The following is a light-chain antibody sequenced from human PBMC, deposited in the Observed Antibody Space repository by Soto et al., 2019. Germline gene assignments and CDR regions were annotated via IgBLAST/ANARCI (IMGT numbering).Light chain of an antibody. J-gene: IGKJ5*01. V-gene: IGKV3-20*01. CDR3: HQYNVWPPL. Sequence: EIVLTQSPGTLSLSPGERATLSCRASQSVSSSYLAWYQQKPGQAPRLLIYGASSRATGIPDRFTGSGSGTDFTLTISRLEPEDFAVFYCHQYNVWPPLFGQGTRLEIK. CDR2: GAS. CDR1: QSVSSSY.